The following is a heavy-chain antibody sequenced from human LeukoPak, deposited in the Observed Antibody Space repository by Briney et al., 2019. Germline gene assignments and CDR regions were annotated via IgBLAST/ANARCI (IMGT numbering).Heavy chain of an antibody. J-gene: IGHJ6*03. CDR3: ARDTRPYYYGSGSPNYYYYMDV. D-gene: IGHD3-10*01. CDR1: GGSIISSSFW. Sequence: SETLSLTCTVSGGSIISSSFWWGWIRQPPGKGLEWIGSIYYSGVSYYNTSLKSRVTISVDTSKNQFSLKLSSVTAADTAVYYCARDTRPYYYGSGSPNYYYYMDVWGKGTTVTISS. V-gene: IGHV4-39*07. CDR2: IYYSGVS.